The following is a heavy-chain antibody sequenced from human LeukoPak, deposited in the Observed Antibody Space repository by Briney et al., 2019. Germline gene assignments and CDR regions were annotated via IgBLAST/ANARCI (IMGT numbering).Heavy chain of an antibody. CDR2: IYYSGST. D-gene: IGHD1-1*01. CDR3: ARHGTGIDY. CDR1: GGSISSSSYY. J-gene: IGHJ4*02. V-gene: IGHV4-39*01. Sequence: SETLSLTCTVSGGSISSSSYYWGWIRQPPGKGLEWIGSIYYSGSTYYNPSLKSRVTISVDTSKNQFSLKLSSVTAADTAVYYCARHGTGIDYWGQGTLVTVSS.